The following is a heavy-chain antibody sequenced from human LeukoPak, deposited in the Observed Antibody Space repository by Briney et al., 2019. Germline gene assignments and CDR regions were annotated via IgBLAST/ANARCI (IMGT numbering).Heavy chain of an antibody. D-gene: IGHD3-16*02. CDR1: GFTFSSYW. CDR3: ARAHHRRVYDYVWGSYPY. CDR2: IKQDGSEK. Sequence: GGSLRLSCAASGFTFSSYWMTWVRQAPGKGLEWVANIKQDGSEKNYVDSVKGRFTISRDNAKNSLYLQMNSLRAEDTAVYYCARAHHRRVYDYVWGSYPYWGQGTLVTVSS. V-gene: IGHV3-7*01. J-gene: IGHJ4*02.